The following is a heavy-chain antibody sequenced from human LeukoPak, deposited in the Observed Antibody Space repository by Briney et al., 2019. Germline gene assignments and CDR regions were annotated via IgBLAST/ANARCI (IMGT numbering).Heavy chain of an antibody. CDR3: ARGPLIAAAGTW. V-gene: IGHV3-7*03. CDR2: INQDGTEK. CDR1: VFTFSSYR. J-gene: IGHJ4*02. D-gene: IGHD6-13*01. Sequence: GGSLRLSCAASVFTFSSYRLSWVRQAPWEGREWVVKINQDGTEKAYVDSVRGRFTISRDNAKNSLFLQMNSLRAEDTAVYYCARGPLIAAAGTWWGQGTLVTVSS.